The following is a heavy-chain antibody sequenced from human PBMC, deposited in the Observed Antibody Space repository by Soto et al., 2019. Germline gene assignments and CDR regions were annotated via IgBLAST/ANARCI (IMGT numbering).Heavy chain of an antibody. CDR2: IIPIFGTA. CDR3: ARDPEQQLQKIANWFDP. D-gene: IGHD6-13*01. Sequence: SVKVSCKASGGTFSSYAISWVRQAPGQGLEWMGGIIPIFGTANYAQKFQGRVTITADESTSTAYMELSSLRSEDTAVHYCARDPEQQLQKIANWFDPWGQGTLVTVSS. V-gene: IGHV1-69*13. CDR1: GGTFSSYA. J-gene: IGHJ5*02.